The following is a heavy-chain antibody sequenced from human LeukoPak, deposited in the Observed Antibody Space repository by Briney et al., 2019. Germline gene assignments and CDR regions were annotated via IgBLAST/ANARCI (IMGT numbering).Heavy chain of an antibody. Sequence: PGGSLRLSCAASGFTFSSYGMHWVRQAPGKGLEWVAVIWYDGSNKYYADSVKGRFTISRDNSKNTLYLQMNSLRAEDTAVYYCARGSGYYLIDYWGQGTLVTVSS. CDR3: ARGSGYYLIDY. V-gene: IGHV3-33*01. CDR2: IWYDGSNK. J-gene: IGHJ4*02. CDR1: GFTFSSYG. D-gene: IGHD3-22*01.